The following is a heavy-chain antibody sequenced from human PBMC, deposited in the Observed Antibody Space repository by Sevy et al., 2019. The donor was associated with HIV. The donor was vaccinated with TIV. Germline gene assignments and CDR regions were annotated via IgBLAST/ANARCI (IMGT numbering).Heavy chain of an antibody. Sequence: ASVKVSCKASGYTFTSYAMNWVRQAPGQGLEWMGWINTNTGNPTYAQGFTGRFVFSLDTSVGTAYLQISSLKAEDTAVYYCARHTIFGVVIILSYYYGMDVWGQGTTVTVSS. D-gene: IGHD3-3*01. CDR3: ARHTIFGVVIILSYYYGMDV. V-gene: IGHV7-4-1*02. J-gene: IGHJ6*02. CDR1: GYTFTSYA. CDR2: INTNTGNP.